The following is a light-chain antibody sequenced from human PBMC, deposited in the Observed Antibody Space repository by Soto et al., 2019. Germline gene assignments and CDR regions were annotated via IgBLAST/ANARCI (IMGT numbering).Light chain of an antibody. J-gene: IGLJ1*01. Sequence: QSALTQPPSASGSPGQSVTISCTGTSSDVGGHNYVSWYQQHPGKAPKLMIYEVSKRPSGVPDRFSGSKSDNTASLTVSGLQAEDEADYHCSSYAGNNAYVFGTGNKVTVL. V-gene: IGLV2-8*01. CDR2: EVS. CDR1: SSDVGGHNY. CDR3: SSYAGNNAYV.